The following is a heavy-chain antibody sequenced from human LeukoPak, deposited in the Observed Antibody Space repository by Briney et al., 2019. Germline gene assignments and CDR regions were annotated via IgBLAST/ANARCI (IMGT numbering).Heavy chain of an antibody. CDR1: GFTFSSYG. CDR2: IRYDGSNK. J-gene: IGHJ4*02. CDR3: ARDWYCSGGGRRDFDY. V-gene: IGHV3-30*02. Sequence: GGSLRLSCAASGFTFSSYGMHWVRQAPGKGLEWVAFIRYDGSNKYYADSVKGRFTISRDNSKNTLYLQMNSLRAEDTAVYYCARDWYCSGGGRRDFDYWGQGTVVTVSS. D-gene: IGHD2-15*01.